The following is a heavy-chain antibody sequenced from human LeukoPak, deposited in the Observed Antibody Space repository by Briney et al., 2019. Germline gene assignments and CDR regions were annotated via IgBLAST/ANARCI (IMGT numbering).Heavy chain of an antibody. CDR3: ARHAVGASFDY. Sequence: SETLSLTCSVSGDSIYNYYWSWIRQPPGKRLEWIGYIYYNGSTNYNPSLKSRVTFSVDTSKNQFSLKLSSVTAADTAVYYCARHAVGASFDYWGQGTLVTVSS. CDR1: GDSIYNYY. CDR2: IYYNGST. V-gene: IGHV4-59*08. J-gene: IGHJ4*02. D-gene: IGHD1-26*01.